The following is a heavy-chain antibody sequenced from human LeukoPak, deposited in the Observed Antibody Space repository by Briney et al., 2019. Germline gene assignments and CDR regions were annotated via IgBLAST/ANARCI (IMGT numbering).Heavy chain of an antibody. CDR1: GYTFTSYY. J-gene: IGHJ3*02. CDR3: AREDYGSGSQYYDAFDI. D-gene: IGHD3-10*01. V-gene: IGHV1-46*01. Sequence: ASVKVSCKASGYTFTSYYIHWVRQAPGQGLEWMGIINPSGGSTSYAQKFQGRVTMTRDMSTSTVYMELSSLRSEDTAVYYCAREDYGSGSQYYDAFDIWGQGTMVTVSS. CDR2: INPSGGST.